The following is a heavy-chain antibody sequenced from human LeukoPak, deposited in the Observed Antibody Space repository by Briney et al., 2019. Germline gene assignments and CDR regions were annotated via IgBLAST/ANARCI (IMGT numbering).Heavy chain of an antibody. D-gene: IGHD6-19*01. J-gene: IGHJ4*02. CDR2: ISSGSRTI. V-gene: IGHV3-48*02. CDR1: GSTVVSSP. CDR3: ARAAGRPQSRTPVY. Sequence: GRSLRLSLAPSGSTVVSSPTDCVSQPARDGIEWDTNISSGSRTISYADSVKGRFTISRDNAKNSLYLQMNSLGDEDTAVYYCARAAGRPQSRTPVYWGEGNLVTVSP.